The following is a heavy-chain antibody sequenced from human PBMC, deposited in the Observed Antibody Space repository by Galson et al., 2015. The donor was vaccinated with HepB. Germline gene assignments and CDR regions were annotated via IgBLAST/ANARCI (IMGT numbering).Heavy chain of an antibody. Sequence: SVKVSCKASGYTFTTYHIHWVRQAPGQGLEWMGIINPSGGTTSYTQKFQGRVTMTRDTSTNTVYMEMTSLRSEDTAVYYCALPGTQHYYYYGLDVWGQGTTVTVSS. V-gene: IGHV1-46*01. CDR2: INPSGGTT. CDR1: GYTFTTYH. J-gene: IGHJ6*02. CDR3: ALPGTQHYYYYGLDV.